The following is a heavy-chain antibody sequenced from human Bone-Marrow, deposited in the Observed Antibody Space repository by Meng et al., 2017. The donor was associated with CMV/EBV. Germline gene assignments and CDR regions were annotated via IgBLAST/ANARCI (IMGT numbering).Heavy chain of an antibody. CDR3: AKDKIMTETQPRATYGLDF. V-gene: IGHV1-8*01. D-gene: IGHD3-9*01. CDR1: GYTFTSYD. Sequence: ASVKVSCKASGYTFTSYDINWVRQATGQGLEWMGWMNPNSGNTGYAQKFQGRVTMTRNTSISTAYMELSSLRSEDTAVYYCAKDKIMTETQPRATYGLDFWGPGTTVNGAS. J-gene: IGHJ6*01. CDR2: MNPNSGNT.